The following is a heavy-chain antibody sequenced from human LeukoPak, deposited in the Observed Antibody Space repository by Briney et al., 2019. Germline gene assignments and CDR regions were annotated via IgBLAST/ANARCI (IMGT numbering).Heavy chain of an antibody. CDR2: ISGSGGST. CDR1: GFTFSNYA. Sequence: GGSLRLSCAASGFTFSNYAMSWVRQAPGKGLEWVSVISGSGGSTYYADSVKGRFTISRDNSKNTLYVQMNSLRAEDTAIYYCAKVRYGVEVITPNYFDYWGQGTLVTVSS. J-gene: IGHJ4*02. V-gene: IGHV3-23*01. D-gene: IGHD3-22*01. CDR3: AKVRYGVEVITPNYFDY.